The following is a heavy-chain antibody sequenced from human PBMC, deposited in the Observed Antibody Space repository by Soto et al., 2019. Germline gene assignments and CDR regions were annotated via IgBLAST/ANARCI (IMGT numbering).Heavy chain of an antibody. CDR3: ARGNQGYCSSTSCYADAFDI. V-gene: IGHV1-2*04. D-gene: IGHD2-2*01. CDR2: INPNSGGT. Sequence: ASVKVSCKASGYTLTGYYMHWVRQAPGQGLEWMGWINPNSGGTNYAQKFQGWVTMTRDTSISTAYMELNRLRSDDTAVYYCARGNQGYCSSTSCYADAFDIWG. J-gene: IGHJ3*02. CDR1: GYTLTGYY.